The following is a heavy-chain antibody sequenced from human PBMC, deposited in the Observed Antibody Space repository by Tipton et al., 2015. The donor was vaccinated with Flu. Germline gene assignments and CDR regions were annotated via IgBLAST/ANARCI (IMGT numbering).Heavy chain of an antibody. CDR1: GGSISSSSYY. V-gene: IGHV4-39*07. J-gene: IGHJ4*02. CDR3: ARAAALNYYDGSGGGFDY. Sequence: TLSLTCTVSGGSISSSSYYWGWIRQPPGKGLEWIGSIYYSGSTYYNPSLKSRVTISVDTSKNQFSLKLSSVTAADTAVYYCARAAALNYYDGSGGGFDYWGQGTLVTVSS. CDR2: IYYSGST. D-gene: IGHD3-22*01.